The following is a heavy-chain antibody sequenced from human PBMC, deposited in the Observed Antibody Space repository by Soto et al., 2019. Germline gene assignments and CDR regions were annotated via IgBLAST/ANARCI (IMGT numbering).Heavy chain of an antibody. D-gene: IGHD1-7*01. J-gene: IGHJ6*02. Sequence: SVKVSCKASGVTFSSYAISWVRQAPGQGLEWMGGIIPIFGTANYAQKFQGRATITADESTSTAYMELSSLRSEDTAVYYCARELELIYYYYGMDVWGQGTTVTVSS. CDR2: IIPIFGTA. V-gene: IGHV1-69*13. CDR1: GVTFSSYA. CDR3: ARELELIYYYYGMDV.